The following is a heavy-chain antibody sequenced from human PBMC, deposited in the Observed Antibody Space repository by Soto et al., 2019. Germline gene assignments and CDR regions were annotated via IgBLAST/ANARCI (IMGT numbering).Heavy chain of an antibody. CDR2: IKSKTDGGTT. CDR1: GFTFSNAW. Sequence: GGSLRLSCAASGFTFSNAWMNWVRQAPGKGLEWVGRIKSKTDGGTTDYAAPVKGRFTISRDDSKNTLYLQMNSLKTEDTAVYYWTTEFSMYYYYDMDVWGQGTTITVSS. D-gene: IGHD3-3*01. V-gene: IGHV3-15*07. J-gene: IGHJ6*02. CDR3: TTEFSMYYYYDMDV.